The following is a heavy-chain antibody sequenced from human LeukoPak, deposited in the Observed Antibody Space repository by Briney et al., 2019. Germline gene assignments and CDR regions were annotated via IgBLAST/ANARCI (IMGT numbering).Heavy chain of an antibody. J-gene: IGHJ3*02. CDR2: ISSSSSYI. Sequence: SGGSLRLSCAVSGFTFSSYSMNWVRQAPGKGLEWVSSISSSSSYIYYADSVKGRFTISRDNAKNSLYLQMNSLRAEDTAVYYCARDSGYYYDSSGPRGIWGQGTMVTVSS. CDR3: ARDSGYYYDSSGPRGI. D-gene: IGHD3-22*01. V-gene: IGHV3-21*01. CDR1: GFTFSSYS.